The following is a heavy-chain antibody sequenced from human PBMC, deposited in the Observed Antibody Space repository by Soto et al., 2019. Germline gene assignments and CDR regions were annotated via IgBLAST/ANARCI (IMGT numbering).Heavy chain of an antibody. CDR1: GFTFSTYT. V-gene: IGHV3-21*01. J-gene: IGHJ5*01. CDR3: ARDILSGGAYPDS. CDR2: ISSGSSYI. Sequence: GGSLRLSCAASGFTFSTYTMNWVRQAPGKGLEWISSISSGSSYIYYAGSVKGRFTISRDNAKNSLFLQMNSLRADDTAVYYCARDILSGGAYPDSWGQGTRVTVSS. D-gene: IGHD3-10*01.